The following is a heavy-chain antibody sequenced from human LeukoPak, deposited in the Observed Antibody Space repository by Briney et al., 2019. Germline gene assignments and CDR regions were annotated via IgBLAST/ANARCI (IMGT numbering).Heavy chain of an antibody. CDR2: IYHTGGA. J-gene: IGHJ4*02. CDR3: ARYCTSTTCILRGFDY. V-gene: IGHV4-38-2*01. D-gene: IGHD2-2*01. Sequence: SETLSLTCSVSGYSFTSGHYWGWIRQPPGKGLEWIANIYHTGGAHYNPSLKSRVTISVDTSKNQFPLKLSSVTAADTAVYYCARYCTSTTCILRGFDYWGQGTLVTVSS. CDR1: GYSFTSGHY.